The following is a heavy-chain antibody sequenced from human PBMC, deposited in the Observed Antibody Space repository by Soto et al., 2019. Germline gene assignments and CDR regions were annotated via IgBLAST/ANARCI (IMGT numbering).Heavy chain of an antibody. V-gene: IGHV3-23*01. CDR3: AKVRAAAGLHFDY. CDR2: ISGSGGST. CDR1: GFTFSSYA. Sequence: LRLSCAASGFTFSSYAMSWVRQAPGKGLEWVSAISGSGGSTYYADSVKGRFTISRDNSKNTLYLQMNSLRAEDTAVYYCAKVRAAAGLHFDYWGQGTLVTVSS. J-gene: IGHJ4*02. D-gene: IGHD6-13*01.